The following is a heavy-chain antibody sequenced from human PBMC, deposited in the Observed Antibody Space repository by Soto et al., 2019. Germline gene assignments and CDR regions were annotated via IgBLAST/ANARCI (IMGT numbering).Heavy chain of an antibody. V-gene: IGHV4-30-4*01. CDR2: IYDSGSS. J-gene: IGHJ4*02. Sequence: SETLSLTCTVSGASISSGDYFWSWIRQSPGKGLGWIGYIYDSGSSYYNPSLKSRVTMSVDTSKNQFSLKLRSVTAADTAVYYCAREKGYISGPKNFDYWGQGTLVTVSS. D-gene: IGHD5-12*01. CDR3: AREKGYISGPKNFDY. CDR1: GASISSGDYF.